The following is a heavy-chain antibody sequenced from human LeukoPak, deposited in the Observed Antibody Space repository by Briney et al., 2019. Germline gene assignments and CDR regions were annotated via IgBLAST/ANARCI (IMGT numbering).Heavy chain of an antibody. CDR1: GYTFTSHG. V-gene: IGHV1-18*01. CDR3: ARDLYDILTGPINWFDP. D-gene: IGHD3-9*01. CDR2: ISAYNDNT. Sequence: ASVKVSCKASGYTFTSHGISWVRQAPGQGLEWMGWISAYNDNTNYAQKLQGRVTMTTDTSTSTAYMELRSLRSDDTAVYYCARDLYDILTGPINWFDPWGQGTLVTVSS. J-gene: IGHJ5*02.